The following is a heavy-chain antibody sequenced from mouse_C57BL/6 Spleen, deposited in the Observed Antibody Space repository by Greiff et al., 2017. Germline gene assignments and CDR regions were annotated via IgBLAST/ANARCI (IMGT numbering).Heavy chain of an antibody. Sequence: VQLQQSGAELVRPGASVKLSCTASGFNIKDDYMHWVKQRPEQGLEWIGWIDPENGDTEYASKFQGKATITADTSSNTAYLQLSSLTSEDTAVYYCTTLTGTWFAHWGQGTLVTVSA. CDR3: TTLTGTWFAH. J-gene: IGHJ3*01. CDR2: IDPENGDT. CDR1: GFNIKDDY. V-gene: IGHV14-4*01. D-gene: IGHD4-1*01.